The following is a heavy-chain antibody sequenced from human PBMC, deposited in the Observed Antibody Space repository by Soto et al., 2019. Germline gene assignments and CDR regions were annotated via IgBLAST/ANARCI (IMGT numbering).Heavy chain of an antibody. V-gene: IGHV3-23*01. J-gene: IGHJ6*03. CDR1: GFTFSSYA. CDR3: AKVPVRYLEAYYYYMDV. D-gene: IGHD3-3*01. Sequence: PGGSLRLSCAASGFTFSSYAMSWVRQAPGKGLGWVSAISGSGGSTYYADSVKGRFTISRDNSKNTLYLQMNSLRAEDTAVYYCAKVPVRYLEAYYYYMDVWGKGTTVTVSS. CDR2: ISGSGGST.